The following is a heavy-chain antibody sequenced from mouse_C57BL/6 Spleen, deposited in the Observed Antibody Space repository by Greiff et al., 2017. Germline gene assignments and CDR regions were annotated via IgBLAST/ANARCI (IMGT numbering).Heavy chain of an antibody. Sequence: EVQLMESGGGLVKPGGSLKLSCAASGFTFSDYGMHWVRQAPEKGLEWVAYISSGSSTIYYADTVKGRFTISRDNAKNTLFLQMTSLRSEDTAMYYCARDSSGPWFAYWGQGTLVTVSA. CDR2: ISSGSSTI. V-gene: IGHV5-17*01. CDR3: ARDSSGPWFAY. J-gene: IGHJ3*01. CDR1: GFTFSDYG. D-gene: IGHD3-2*02.